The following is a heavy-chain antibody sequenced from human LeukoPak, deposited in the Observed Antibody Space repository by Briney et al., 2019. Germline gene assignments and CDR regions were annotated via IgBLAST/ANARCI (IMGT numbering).Heavy chain of an antibody. Sequence: GGSLRLSCAASGFSFSNYWMHWVRQAPGKGLVWVSRISSDGSDTIYADSVKGRFTMSRDNAKNTLYLQMNSLRAEDTAVYYCARSRAAAGTRWDPWGQGTLVTVSS. CDR3: ARSRAAAGTRWDP. CDR1: GFSFSNYW. V-gene: IGHV3-74*01. J-gene: IGHJ5*02. D-gene: IGHD6-13*01. CDR2: ISSDGSDT.